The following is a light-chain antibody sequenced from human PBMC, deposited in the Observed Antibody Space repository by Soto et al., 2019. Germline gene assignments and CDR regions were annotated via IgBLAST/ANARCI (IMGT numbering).Light chain of an antibody. CDR2: AAS. CDR3: LQHNSYPQT. J-gene: IGKJ1*01. V-gene: IGKV1-17*01. CDR1: QGIRDA. Sequence: DIQMTQSPSSLSASVGHRVTITCRASQGIRDALGWYQQKPGKAPKRLIYAASSLQSGGPSRFSGSGSGTELTLTISSLRPEDLATYYCLQHNSYPQTFGQGTKVEIK.